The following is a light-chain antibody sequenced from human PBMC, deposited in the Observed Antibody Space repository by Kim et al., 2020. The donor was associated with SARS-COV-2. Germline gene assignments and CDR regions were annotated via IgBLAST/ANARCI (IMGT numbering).Light chain of an antibody. J-gene: IGKJ2*01. CDR2: DAS. CDR1: QSVSSY. V-gene: IGKV3-11*01. Sequence: EIVLTQSPATLSLSPVERATLSCRASQSVSSYLAWYQQKPGQAPRLLIYDASNRATGIPARFSGSGSGTDFTLTISSLEPEDFAVYYCHQRSNWPLYTFGQGTKLEI. CDR3: HQRSNWPLYT.